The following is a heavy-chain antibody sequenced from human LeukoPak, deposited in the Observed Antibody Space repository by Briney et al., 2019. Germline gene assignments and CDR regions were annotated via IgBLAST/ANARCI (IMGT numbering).Heavy chain of an antibody. CDR3: ARDRRGYYYYYMDV. CDR1: GFTFSSYS. J-gene: IGHJ6*03. D-gene: IGHD3-10*01. CDR2: ISSSGSTI. V-gene: IGHV3-48*04. Sequence: GGSLRLSCAASGFTFSSYSMNWVRQAPGKGLEWVSYISSSGSTIYYADSVKGRFTISRDNAKNSLYLQMNSLRAEDTAVYYCARDRRGYYYYYMDVWGKGTTVTISS.